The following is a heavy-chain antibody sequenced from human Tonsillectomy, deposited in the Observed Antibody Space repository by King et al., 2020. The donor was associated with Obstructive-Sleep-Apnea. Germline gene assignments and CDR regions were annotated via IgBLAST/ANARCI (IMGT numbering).Heavy chain of an antibody. D-gene: IGHD5-12*01. CDR3: AKDRGYSGYDYPGVFDY. CDR1: GFTFSSYG. CDR2: ISYDGSNK. J-gene: IGHJ4*02. Sequence: VQLVESGGGVVQPGRSLRLSCAASGFTFSSYGMHWVRQAPGKGLEWVAVISYDGSNKYYADSVKGRFTISRDNSKNTLYLQMNSLRAEDTAVYYCAKDRGYSGYDYPGVFDYWGQGTLVTVSS. V-gene: IGHV3-30*18.